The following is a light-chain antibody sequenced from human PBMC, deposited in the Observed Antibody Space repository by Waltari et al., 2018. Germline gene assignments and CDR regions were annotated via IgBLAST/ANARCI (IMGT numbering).Light chain of an antibody. CDR2: AAS. CDR1: QSVSRT. V-gene: IGKV3-20*01. J-gene: IGKJ1*01. Sequence: EIVLTQSPGTLSLSPGERATFSCRPSQSVSRTLAWYQQKPGQAPRLLIYAASSRATGIPDRFSGSGSGTDFSLTISRLEPEDFAVYYCQHYVTLPVTFGPGTKVEIK. CDR3: QHYVTLPVT.